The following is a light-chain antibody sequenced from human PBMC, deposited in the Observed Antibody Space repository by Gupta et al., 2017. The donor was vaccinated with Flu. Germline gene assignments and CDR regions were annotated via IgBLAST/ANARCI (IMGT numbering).Light chain of an antibody. CDR1: QTVGTN. CDR3: QQYSNWPMFT. J-gene: IGKJ3*01. Sequence: EIVMTQFPLTLSVSPGERATLSCRASQTVGTNLAWYQQRPGLAPRLLIYGASMRATGIPARFSGSGAGTEFTLTISSLQSEDFALYYCQQYSNWPMFTFGPGTKVEIK. CDR2: GAS. V-gene: IGKV3-15*01.